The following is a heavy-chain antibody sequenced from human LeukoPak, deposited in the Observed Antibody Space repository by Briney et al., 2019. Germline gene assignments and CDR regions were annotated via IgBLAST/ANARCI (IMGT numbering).Heavy chain of an antibody. CDR2: ISYDGSNN. D-gene: IGHD6-6*01. CDR1: GFPFSSYG. J-gene: IGHJ4*02. Sequence: PGGSLRLSCAASGFPFSSYGMHWVRQAPGKGLEWVALISYDGSNNHYADSVKGRFTISRDNSKNTLHLQMNSLRAEDTAVYHCAKRATSGKYTDYWGQGTLVTVSS. V-gene: IGHV3-30*18. CDR3: AKRATSGKYTDY.